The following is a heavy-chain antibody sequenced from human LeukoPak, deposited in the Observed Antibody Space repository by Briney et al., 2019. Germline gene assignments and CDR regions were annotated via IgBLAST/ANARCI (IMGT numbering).Heavy chain of an antibody. V-gene: IGHV3-21*01. CDR2: ITGSSTSI. Sequence: GGSLRLSCATSGFSFSSHDMNWVRQAPGKGLEWVSSITGSSTSIDYADSVKGRFAISRDNAKNSLFLQMDSLRVDDSAVYYCVREGSGSTHYMDVWGKGTAVTVSS. CDR3: VREGSGSTHYMDV. CDR1: GFSFSSHD. J-gene: IGHJ6*03. D-gene: IGHD3-10*01.